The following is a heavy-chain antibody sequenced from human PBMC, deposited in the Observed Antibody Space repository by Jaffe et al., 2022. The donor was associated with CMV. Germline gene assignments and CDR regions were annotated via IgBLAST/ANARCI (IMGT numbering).Heavy chain of an antibody. CDR2: ISGSGGST. D-gene: IGHD5-12*01. V-gene: IGHV3-23*04. Sequence: EVQLVESGGGLVQPGGSLRLSCAASGFTFSSYAMSWVRQAPGKGLEWVSAISGSGGSTYYADSVKGRFTISRDNSKNTLYLQMNSLRAEDTAVYYCAKDLDDIVATAQGGDIWGQGTMVTVSS. CDR3: AKDLDDIVATAQGGDI. J-gene: IGHJ3*02. CDR1: GFTFSSYA.